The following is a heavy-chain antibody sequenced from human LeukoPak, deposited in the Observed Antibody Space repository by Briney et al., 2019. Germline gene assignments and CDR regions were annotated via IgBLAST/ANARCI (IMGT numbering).Heavy chain of an antibody. CDR2: IKSKTDGGTT. D-gene: IGHD3-16*02. Sequence: GGSLRLSCAASGFTFSNAWMSWVRQAPGKGLEWVGRIKSKTDGGTTDYAAPVKGRFTISRDDSKNTLYLQMNSLKTEDTAVYYCTTDPYLPVWVWGSYRYDGYWGQGTLVTVSS. CDR3: TTDPYLPVWVWGSYRYDGY. CDR1: GFTFSNAW. J-gene: IGHJ4*02. V-gene: IGHV3-15*01.